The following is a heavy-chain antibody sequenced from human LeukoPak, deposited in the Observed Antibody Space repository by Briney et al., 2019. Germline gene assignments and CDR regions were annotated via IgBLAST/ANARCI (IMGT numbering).Heavy chain of an antibody. CDR3: ATGIAVAGMWYYFDY. J-gene: IGHJ4*02. CDR2: FDPEDGET. V-gene: IGHV1-24*01. CDR1: GGTFSNYA. Sequence: ASVKVSCKASGGTFSNYAISWVRQAPGKGLEWMGGFDPEDGETIYAQKFQGRVTMTEDTSTDTAYMELSSLRSEDTAVYYCATGIAVAGMWYYFDYWGQGTLVTVSS. D-gene: IGHD6-19*01.